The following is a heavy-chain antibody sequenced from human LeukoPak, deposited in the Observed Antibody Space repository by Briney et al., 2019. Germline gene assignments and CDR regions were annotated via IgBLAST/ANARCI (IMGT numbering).Heavy chain of an antibody. J-gene: IGHJ3*02. CDR2: IGGST. D-gene: IGHD5-24*01. CDR1: GYTFSNCY. Sequence: ASVKVSCKASGYTFSNCYIHWVRRAPGQGREWMGIIGGSTNYAQKFQGRVTMTRDTSTSTVYMELSSLRSEDTAVYYCARVRDGYNDAYDIWGQGTMVTVHS. V-gene: IGHV1-46*01. CDR3: ARVRDGYNDAYDI.